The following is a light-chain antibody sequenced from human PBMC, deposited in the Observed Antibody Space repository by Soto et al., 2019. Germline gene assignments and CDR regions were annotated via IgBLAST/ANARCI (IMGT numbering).Light chain of an antibody. CDR3: QQYKKWPRT. CDR2: DAS. Sequence: EIVLTQSPGILSLSPGERATLSCRASQSVSSNFAWYQQKPGQAPRLLIYDASTRATGIPARFSGSGSGTEFTLTISSLQSEDFAVYYCQQYKKWPRTFGHGTKVDNK. J-gene: IGKJ1*01. CDR1: QSVSSN. V-gene: IGKV3-15*01.